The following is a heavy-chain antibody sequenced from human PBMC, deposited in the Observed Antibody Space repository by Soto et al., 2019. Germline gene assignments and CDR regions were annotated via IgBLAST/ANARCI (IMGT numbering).Heavy chain of an antibody. CDR3: TTLPYRGLYCFDS. Sequence: ASVKVSCKVSGYTLTELSLHWVRQVPGVGLEWMGGFDPEDAETIYAQKFQGRVTMTEDTSTDTAYMELSSLRSEDTGVYYCTTLPYRGLYCFDSWGPGTLVTVSS. J-gene: IGHJ5*01. V-gene: IGHV1-24*01. CDR2: FDPEDAET. D-gene: IGHD3-16*01. CDR1: GYTLTELS.